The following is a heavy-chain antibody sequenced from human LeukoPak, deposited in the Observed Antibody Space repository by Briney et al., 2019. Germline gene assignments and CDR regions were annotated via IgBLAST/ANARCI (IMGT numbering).Heavy chain of an antibody. Sequence: SVKVSCKASGYTFTSYAISWVRQAPGQGLEWMGGIIPIFGTANYAQKFQGRVTITADESTSTAYMELSSLRSEDTAVYYCARGLMSDGIAAAGTNYWGQGTLVTVSS. CDR2: IIPIFGTA. D-gene: IGHD6-13*01. CDR1: GYTFTSYA. CDR3: ARGLMSDGIAAAGTNY. J-gene: IGHJ4*02. V-gene: IGHV1-69*13.